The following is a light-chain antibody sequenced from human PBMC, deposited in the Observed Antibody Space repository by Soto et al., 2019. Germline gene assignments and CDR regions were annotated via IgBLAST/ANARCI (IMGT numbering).Light chain of an antibody. CDR3: QVWDSSSDPLDV. J-gene: IGLJ1*01. Sequence: SYELTQPPSVSVAPGKTARITCGGNNIGTKSVHWYQQKPGQAPVLVINYDSDRPSGIPERYSGSNSGNAATLTISRVEAGDEADYYCQVWDSSSDPLDVFGTGTKLTVL. V-gene: IGLV3-21*04. CDR1: NIGTKS. CDR2: YDS.